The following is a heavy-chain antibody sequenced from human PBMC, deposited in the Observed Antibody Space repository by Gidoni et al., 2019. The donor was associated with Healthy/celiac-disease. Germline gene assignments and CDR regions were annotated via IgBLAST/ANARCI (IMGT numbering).Heavy chain of an antibody. Sequence: EVQLVESGGGLVQPGGSLRLSCSASGFTFSSYAMHWVRQAPGKGLEYVSAISSNGGSTYYADSVKGRFTISRDNSKNTLYLQMSSLRAEDTAVYYCVKAEGLLWFGAGVHFDYWGQGTLVTVSS. D-gene: IGHD3-10*01. J-gene: IGHJ4*02. CDR3: VKAEGLLWFGAGVHFDY. V-gene: IGHV3-64D*06. CDR2: ISSNGGST. CDR1: GFTFSSYA.